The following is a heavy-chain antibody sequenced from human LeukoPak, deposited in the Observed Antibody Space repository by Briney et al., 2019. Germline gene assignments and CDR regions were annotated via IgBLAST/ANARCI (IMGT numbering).Heavy chain of an antibody. CDR1: GGTFSSYA. J-gene: IGHJ4*02. Sequence: ASVKVSCKASGGTFSSYAISWVRQAPGQGREWMGGIIPIFGTANYAQKFQGRVTITADTSTGTAYMELSSLRSEDTAVYYCARAGWLQYYYFDYWGQGTLVTVSS. V-gene: IGHV1-69*06. CDR2: IIPIFGTA. D-gene: IGHD5-24*01. CDR3: ARAGWLQYYYFDY.